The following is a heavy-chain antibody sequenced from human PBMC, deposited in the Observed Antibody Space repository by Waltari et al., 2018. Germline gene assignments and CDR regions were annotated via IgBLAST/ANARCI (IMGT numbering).Heavy chain of an antibody. V-gene: IGHV4-61*09. J-gene: IGHJ4*02. D-gene: IGHD3-10*01. Sequence: QVRMQESGPGLVKPSQTLSLTCSVSGDSISSVRYYWVWIRQPAGMGLEYIGYIYGSGNTNYNPSLKSRVTISADTSKNQFSLTLSSVTAADTAVYYCAREGPYGSGSVDYWGQGTLVTVSS. CDR3: AREGPYGSGSVDY. CDR2: IYGSGNT. CDR1: GDSISSVRYY.